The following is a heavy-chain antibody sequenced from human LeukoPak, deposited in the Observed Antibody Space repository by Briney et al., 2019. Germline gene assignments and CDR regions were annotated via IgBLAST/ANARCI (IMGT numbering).Heavy chain of an antibody. Sequence: PSETLSLTCTVSGGSISSYYWSWIRQPAGKGLEWIGYIYYSGGTNYNPSLKSRVTISVDTSKNQFSLKLSSVTAADTAVYYCARVSYYDSSGLDDAFDIWGQGTMVTVSS. J-gene: IGHJ3*02. CDR1: GGSISSYY. CDR3: ARVSYYDSSGLDDAFDI. CDR2: IYYSGGT. D-gene: IGHD3-22*01. V-gene: IGHV4-59*01.